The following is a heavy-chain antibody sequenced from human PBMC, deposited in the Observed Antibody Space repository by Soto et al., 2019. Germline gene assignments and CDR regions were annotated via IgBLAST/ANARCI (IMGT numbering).Heavy chain of an antibody. CDR3: ATVLRGVVNWFDP. Sequence: ASVKVSCKTSGDTFTNFGLSWVRQAPGQGLEWMGWIATYNSNRNYAQKFQGRLTLTTDTSTSAAYMELKSLRYDDTAVYYCATVLRGVVNWFDPWGQGTLVTVSS. V-gene: IGHV1-18*01. CDR2: IATYNSNR. CDR1: GDTFTNFG. D-gene: IGHD3-10*01. J-gene: IGHJ5*02.